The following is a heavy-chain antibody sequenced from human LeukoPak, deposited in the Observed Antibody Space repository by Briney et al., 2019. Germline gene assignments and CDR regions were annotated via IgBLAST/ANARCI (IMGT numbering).Heavy chain of an antibody. V-gene: IGHV3-74*01. CDR3: GRDGQGSTPLDY. CDR1: GFTFNSHW. Sequence: GGSLRLSCAASGFTFNSHWMHWVRQAPGRGLVWVSGISADGSSTRYADSVNGRFTISRDNDKNTLYLQMNSLRAEDTAVYYCGRDGQGSTPLDYWGQGTLVTVSS. D-gene: IGHD1-26*01. CDR2: ISADGSST. J-gene: IGHJ4*02.